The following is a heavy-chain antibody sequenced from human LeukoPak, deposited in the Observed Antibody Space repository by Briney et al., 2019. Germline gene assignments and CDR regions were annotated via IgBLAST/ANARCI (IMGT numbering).Heavy chain of an antibody. Sequence: GASVKVSCKASGGTFSSYAISWVRQAPGQGLEWMGGIIPIFGTANYAQKFQGRVTITADESTSTAYMELSSLRSEDTAVYYCARAAYCGGDCYSDYFDYWGQGTLVTVSS. J-gene: IGHJ4*02. V-gene: IGHV1-69*13. CDR3: ARAAYCGGDCYSDYFDY. D-gene: IGHD2-21*02. CDR2: IIPIFGTA. CDR1: GGTFSSYA.